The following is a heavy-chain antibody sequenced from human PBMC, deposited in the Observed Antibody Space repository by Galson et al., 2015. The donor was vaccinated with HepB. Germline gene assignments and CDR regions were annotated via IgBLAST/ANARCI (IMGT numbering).Heavy chain of an antibody. Sequence: CAISGDSVSSNSAAWNWIRQSSSRGLEGLGRACYRSKWGNEYAVSVKSRVDINPDTSKNQFSLRLDSVTPEDTAIYYCATRYYDSWGQGTLVTVSS. J-gene: IGHJ4*02. CDR3: ATRYYDS. V-gene: IGHV6-1*01. CDR2: ACYRSKWGN. CDR1: GDSVSSNSAA.